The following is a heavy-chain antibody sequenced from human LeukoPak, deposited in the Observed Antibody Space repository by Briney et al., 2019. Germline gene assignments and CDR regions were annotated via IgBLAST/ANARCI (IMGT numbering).Heavy chain of an antibody. CDR1: GFTFSSYA. J-gene: IGHJ4*02. CDR3: AKEMDTAMVTGIIDY. V-gene: IGHV3-23*01. CDR2: IFGSGGST. Sequence: PGGSLRLSCAASGFTFSSYAMYWVRQAPGKGLEWVSGIFGSGGSTHYADSVKGRFTISRDNSKNTLYLQMNSLRAEDTAVYYCAKEMDTAMVTGIIDYWGQGTLVTVSS. D-gene: IGHD5-18*01.